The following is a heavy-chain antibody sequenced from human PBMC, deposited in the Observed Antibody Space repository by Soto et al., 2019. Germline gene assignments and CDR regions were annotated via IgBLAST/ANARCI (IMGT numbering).Heavy chain of an antibody. V-gene: IGHV3-23*01. CDR2: ISGSGGST. J-gene: IGHJ6*03. CDR1: GFTFSSYA. Sequence: GGSLRLSCAASGFTFSSYAMSWVRQAPGKGLEWVSAISGSGGSTYYADSVKGRFTISRDNSKNTLYLQMNSLRAEDTDVYYCAKKETAGKYYYYYYMDVWGKGTTVTVSS. CDR3: AKKETAGKYYYYYYMDV. D-gene: IGHD3-10*01.